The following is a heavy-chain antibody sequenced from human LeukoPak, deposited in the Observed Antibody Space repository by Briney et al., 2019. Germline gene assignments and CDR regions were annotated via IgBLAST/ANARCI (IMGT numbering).Heavy chain of an antibody. Sequence: GRSLRLSCAASGFTFSYYTMIWVRQAPGRGLEWVSFISSSSTYIYYADSVKGRFTISRDNAKNSLYLQMNSLRAEDTAVYYCARGRSITLLRGVAMSDGFDIWGQGAMVAVSS. CDR1: GFTFSYYT. CDR3: ARGRSITLLRGVAMSDGFDI. CDR2: ISSSSTYI. D-gene: IGHD3-10*01. J-gene: IGHJ3*02. V-gene: IGHV3-21*01.